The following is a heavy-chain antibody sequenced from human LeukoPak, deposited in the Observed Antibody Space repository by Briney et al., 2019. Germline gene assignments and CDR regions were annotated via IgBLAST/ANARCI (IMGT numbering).Heavy chain of an antibody. CDR2: ICYSGTS. D-gene: IGHD6-6*01. CDR1: GGSISSSGYY. J-gene: IGHJ4*02. Sequence: PSQTLSLTCTVSGGSISSSGYYWSWIRQHPGKGLEWIGHICYSGTSFYNPSLTSRVTISVDTSKNQFSLKLTSVNDADTAVYYCARIERSSYSLGFDYWGQGTLVTVSS. V-gene: IGHV4-31*03. CDR3: ARIERSSYSLGFDY.